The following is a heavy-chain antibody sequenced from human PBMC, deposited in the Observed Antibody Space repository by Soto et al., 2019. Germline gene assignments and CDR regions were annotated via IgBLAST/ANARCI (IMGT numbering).Heavy chain of an antibody. V-gene: IGHV4-61*01. CDR2: IYDSGAT. D-gene: IGHD3-16*01. Sequence: LSLTCTVSGGSLSGGSYYWNWIRQPPGKQMEWIGYIYDSGATKYNPSLKSRVTISQDTSKNQFSLKMNSVTPSDTAVYYCARDWGPYWFDPWGQGILVTVSS. CDR3: ARDWGPYWFDP. J-gene: IGHJ5*02. CDR1: GGSLSGGSYY.